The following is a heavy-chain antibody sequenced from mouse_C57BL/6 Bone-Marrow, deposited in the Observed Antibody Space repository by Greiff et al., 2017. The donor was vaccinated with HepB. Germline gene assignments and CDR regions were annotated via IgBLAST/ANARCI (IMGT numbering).Heavy chain of an antibody. CDR2: IRLKSDNYAT. Sequence: EVQLVESGGGLVQPGGSMKLSCVASGFTFSNYWMNWVRQSPEKGLEWVAQIRLKSDNYATHYAESVKGRFTISRDDSKSSVYLQMNNLRAEDTGIYYCTGPLTTVVAEVYAMDYWGQGTSVTVSS. V-gene: IGHV6-3*01. D-gene: IGHD1-1*01. CDR3: TGPLTTVVAEVYAMDY. CDR1: GFTFSNYW. J-gene: IGHJ4*01.